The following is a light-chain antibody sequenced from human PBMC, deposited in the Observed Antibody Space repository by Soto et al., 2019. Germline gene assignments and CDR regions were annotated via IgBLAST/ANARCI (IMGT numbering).Light chain of an antibody. Sequence: DIVMTQSPDSLAVSLGERATINCKSSQSVLYSSNNKNYLAWYQQKPGQPPKLLIYWASTRESGVPDRFSGSGSGTDFTLTISSLQAEDVAVYYCQQYHSTPRMFGQGTKVEIK. CDR2: WAS. CDR1: QSVLYSSNNKNY. J-gene: IGKJ1*01. V-gene: IGKV4-1*01. CDR3: QQYHSTPRM.